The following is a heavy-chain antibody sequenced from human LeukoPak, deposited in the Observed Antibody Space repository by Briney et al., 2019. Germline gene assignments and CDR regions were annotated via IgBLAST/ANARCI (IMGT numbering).Heavy chain of an antibody. V-gene: IGHV4-34*01. J-gene: IGHJ5*02. D-gene: IGHD6-6*01. CDR3: ARSIAARRGRWFDP. Sequence: SETLSLTCAVYGGSFSGYYWSWIRQPPGKGLEWIGEINHSGSTNYNPSLKSRVTISVDTSKNQFSLKLSSVTATDTAVYYCARSIAARRGRWFDPWGQGTLVTVSS. CDR2: INHSGST. CDR1: GGSFSGYY.